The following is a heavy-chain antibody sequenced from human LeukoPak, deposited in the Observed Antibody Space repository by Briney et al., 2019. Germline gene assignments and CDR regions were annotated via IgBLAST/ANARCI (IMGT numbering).Heavy chain of an antibody. CDR2: TSGGGDNT. J-gene: IGHJ4*02. V-gene: IGHV3-23*01. CDR3: AREDIPMVLSLDH. D-gene: IGHD3-10*01. CDR1: GFTFSSYA. Sequence: GGSLRLSCAASGFTFSSYAMSWVRQAPGKGLEWVSATSGGGDNTYYADSVRGPFTVSRDNSKNTLYVQMTSLRAEDTAVYYCAREDIPMVLSLDHWGQGTLVTVSS.